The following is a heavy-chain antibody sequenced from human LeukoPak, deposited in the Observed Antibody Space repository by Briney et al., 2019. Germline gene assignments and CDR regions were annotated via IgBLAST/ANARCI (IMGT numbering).Heavy chain of an antibody. CDR1: GYTLTSYG. Sequence: ASVKVSCKASGYTLTSYGISWVRQAPGQGLEWMGWISAYNGNTNYAQKLQGRVTMTTDTSTSKAYMELRSLRSDDTAVYYCARDLYYDMVDAVEPCFQHWGQGTLVTVSS. J-gene: IGHJ1*01. V-gene: IGHV1-18*01. CDR3: ARDLYYDMVDAVEPCFQH. CDR2: ISAYNGNT. D-gene: IGHD3-22*01.